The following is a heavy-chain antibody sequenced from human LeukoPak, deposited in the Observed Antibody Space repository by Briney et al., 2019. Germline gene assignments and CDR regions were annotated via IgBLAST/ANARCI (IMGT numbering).Heavy chain of an antibody. V-gene: IGHV3-33*03. CDR3: AVHFYFDY. CDR1: GFTFGGYG. J-gene: IGHJ4*02. CDR2: IAYDGSRA. D-gene: IGHD2/OR15-2a*01. Sequence: GRSLRLSCAGSGFTFGGYGMHWFRQTPGKGLEWVAVIAYDGSRAFYADSVKGRFTISRDNAKNSLYLQMNSLRAEDTAVYYCAVHFYFDYWGQGTLVTVSS.